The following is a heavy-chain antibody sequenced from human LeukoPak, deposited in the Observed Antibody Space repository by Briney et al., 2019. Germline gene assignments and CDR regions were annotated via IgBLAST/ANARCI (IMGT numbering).Heavy chain of an antibody. CDR1: GGSISSGGYH. CDR3: ARVEEIVPAATGWFDP. CDR2: IYYSGST. V-gene: IGHV4-31*03. Sequence: PSETLSLTCTVSGGSISSGGYHSSWIRQHPGKGLEWIGYIYYSGSTYYNPSLKSRVTISVDTSKNQFSLKLSSVTAADTAVYYCARVEEIVPAATGWFDPWGQGTLVTVSS. D-gene: IGHD2-2*01. J-gene: IGHJ5*02.